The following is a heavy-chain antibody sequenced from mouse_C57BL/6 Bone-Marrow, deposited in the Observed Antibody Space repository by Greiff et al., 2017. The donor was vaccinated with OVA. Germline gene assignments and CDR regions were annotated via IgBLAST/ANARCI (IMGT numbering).Heavy chain of an antibody. Sequence: QVQLQQPGAELVKPGASVKMSCKASGYTFTSYWITWVKQTPGQGLEWIGDIYPGSGSTNYNEKFKSKATLTVDTSSSTAYMQLSSLTSEDSAVYYCARKGHYYAMDYWGQGTSVTVSS. CDR1: GYTFTSYW. CDR3: ARKGHYYAMDY. J-gene: IGHJ4*01. V-gene: IGHV1-55*01. CDR2: IYPGSGST.